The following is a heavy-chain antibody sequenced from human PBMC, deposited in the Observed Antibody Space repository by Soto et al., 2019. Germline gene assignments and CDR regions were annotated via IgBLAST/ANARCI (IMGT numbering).Heavy chain of an antibody. CDR2: IKGDDSVT. CDR1: GLTFSTYW. D-gene: IGHD2-21*01. J-gene: IGHJ4*02. Sequence: EVQLVESGGGLVQPGGSLSLFCAASGLTFSTYWLHWVRQVPGKGLVWVSRIKGDDSVTNYADSVKGRFTISRDNAKNTFYLQMNSLTVEDTAMYYWARGALWAYYLDSWGQGALVTVSS. V-gene: IGHV3-74*01. CDR3: ARGALWAYYLDS.